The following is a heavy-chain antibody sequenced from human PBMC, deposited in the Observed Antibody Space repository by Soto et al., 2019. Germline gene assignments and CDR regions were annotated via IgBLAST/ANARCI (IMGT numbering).Heavy chain of an antibody. J-gene: IGHJ5*02. V-gene: IGHV1-69*02. D-gene: IGHD2-2*01. Sequence: ASVKVSCKASGGTFSIYTISWVRQAPGQGLEWMGRIIPILGIANYAQKFQGRVTITADKSTSTAYMELSSLRSEDTAVYYCAGGIVVVPAARTNWFGPWGRGTRVTASS. CDR1: GGTFSIYT. CDR2: IIPILGIA. CDR3: AGGIVVVPAARTNWFGP.